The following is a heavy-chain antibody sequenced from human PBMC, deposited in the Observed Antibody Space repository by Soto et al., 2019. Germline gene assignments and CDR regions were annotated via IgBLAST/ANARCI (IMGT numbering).Heavy chain of an antibody. CDR1: GFTFSNFG. CDR2: ISSDGRDK. Sequence: ESGGGVVQPGRSLRLSCAASGFTFSNFGMHWVRQAPGKGLEWVAAISSDGRDKYYSESVKGRFTISRDNSKNTLFLQMNSLRVEDTAVYYCAKGSEVARQELDYWGQGTLVTVSS. J-gene: IGHJ4*02. D-gene: IGHD2-15*01. V-gene: IGHV3-30*18. CDR3: AKGSEVARQELDY.